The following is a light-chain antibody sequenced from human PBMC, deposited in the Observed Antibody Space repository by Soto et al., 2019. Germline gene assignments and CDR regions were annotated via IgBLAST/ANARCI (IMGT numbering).Light chain of an antibody. CDR3: GTWDNSLSAGV. Sequence: QSVLTQPPSVSAAPGQKVTISCSGRSSNIGNNDVSWYQQLPGTAPKLLIYDNNKRPSGIPDRFSGSRSGTSATLGITGLQTEDEADYYCGTWDNSLSAGVFGGGTKLTVL. J-gene: IGLJ2*01. V-gene: IGLV1-51*01. CDR2: DNN. CDR1: SSNIGNND.